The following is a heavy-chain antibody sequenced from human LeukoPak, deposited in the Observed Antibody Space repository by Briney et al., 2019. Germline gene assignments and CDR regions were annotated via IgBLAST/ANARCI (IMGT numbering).Heavy chain of an antibody. D-gene: IGHD3-9*01. Sequence: GGSLRLSCAASGLTVSSTYMSWVRQTPGKGLEWVSVIYSGGSTYYADSVKGRFTISRDNAKNTLYLQMNSLRAEDTAVYYCAYDILTGWGQGTLVTVSS. CDR1: GLTVSSTY. V-gene: IGHV3-66*01. J-gene: IGHJ4*02. CDR3: AYDILTG. CDR2: IYSGGST.